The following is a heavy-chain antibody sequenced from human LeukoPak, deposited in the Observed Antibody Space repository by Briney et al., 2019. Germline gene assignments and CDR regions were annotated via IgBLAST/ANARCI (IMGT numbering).Heavy chain of an antibody. Sequence: GASVKVSCKASGYTFTSNGTSWVRQAPGEGLEWMGWISANSGNTIYAQKFQGRVTMTTETSSSTAYMELRSLRSDDTAIYYCARDKNYRFDYWGQGTLVTVPS. CDR1: GYTFTSNG. D-gene: IGHD5-24*01. J-gene: IGHJ4*02. V-gene: IGHV1-18*01. CDR2: ISANSGNT. CDR3: ARDKNYRFDY.